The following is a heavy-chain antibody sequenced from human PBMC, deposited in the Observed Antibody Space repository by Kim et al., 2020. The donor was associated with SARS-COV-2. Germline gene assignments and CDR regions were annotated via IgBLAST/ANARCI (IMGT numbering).Heavy chain of an antibody. CDR2: ISNDGNDK. D-gene: IGHD6-19*01. CDR1: GFMFSVHG. V-gene: IGHV3-30*18. Sequence: GGSLRLSCAVSGFMFSVHGMEWVRQAPGKGLEWVAAISNDGNDKYYVDSVKGRFTISRDNSKNTLYLQLDSLTPEDTAVYYCVKLFTSGWYADPWGQGTLVTVSS. J-gene: IGHJ5*02. CDR3: VKLFTSGWYADP.